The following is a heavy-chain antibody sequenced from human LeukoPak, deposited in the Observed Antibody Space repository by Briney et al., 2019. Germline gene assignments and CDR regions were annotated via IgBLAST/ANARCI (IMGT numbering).Heavy chain of an antibody. D-gene: IGHD3-10*01. CDR3: TRAGGIRGSALDLDY. J-gene: IGHJ4*02. CDR2: ILYSGST. CDR1: GGSISSYS. V-gene: IGHV4-59*01. Sequence: SETLSLTCTVSGGSISSYSWSWIRQPPGKGLEWIGYILYSGSTNYNPSLKSRVTISLDTSKNQFSLKLNSVTAADTAVYYCTRAGGIRGSALDLDYWGQGTLVTVSS.